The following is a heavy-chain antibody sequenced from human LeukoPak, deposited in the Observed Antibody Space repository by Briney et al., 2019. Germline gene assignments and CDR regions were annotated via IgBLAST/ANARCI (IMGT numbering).Heavy chain of an antibody. Sequence: PSETLSLTCTVSGGSISSYYWSWIRRPAGKGLEWIGRIYSTGSTNYNPSLKSRVTMSVDTSKNQFSLRLRSVTAADTAVYYCARQIASAGTPCFDFWGQGALVTVSS. CDR2: IYSTGST. CDR3: ARQIASAGTPCFDF. D-gene: IGHD6-13*01. CDR1: GGSISSYY. V-gene: IGHV4-4*07. J-gene: IGHJ4*02.